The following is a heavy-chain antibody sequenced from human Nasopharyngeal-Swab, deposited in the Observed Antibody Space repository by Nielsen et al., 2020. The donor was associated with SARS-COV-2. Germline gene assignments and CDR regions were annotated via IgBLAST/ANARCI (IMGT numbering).Heavy chain of an antibody. CDR2: IWYDGRNK. Sequence: GESLKISCAASGFTFINYGMHWVRQAPGKGLEWVAIIWYDGRNKYYADSVKGRFSISRDSSKNTLYLQMSSLRAEDTAVYYCAKDWGYSSGWQRAALDYWGQGTLVTVSS. J-gene: IGHJ4*02. V-gene: IGHV3-33*06. CDR1: GFTFINYG. CDR3: AKDWGYSSGWQRAALDY. D-gene: IGHD6-19*01.